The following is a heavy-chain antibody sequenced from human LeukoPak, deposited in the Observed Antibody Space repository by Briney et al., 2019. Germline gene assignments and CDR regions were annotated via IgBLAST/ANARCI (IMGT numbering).Heavy chain of an antibody. D-gene: IGHD6-19*01. J-gene: IGHJ5*02. Sequence: GGSLRLSCAASGFTFSCYWMSWVRQAPGKGLEWVANIKQDGSEKYYVDSVKGRFTISRDNAKNSLYLQMNSLRAEDTAVYYCARGSGPEQWLEYNWFDPWGQGTLVTVSS. CDR2: IKQDGSEK. V-gene: IGHV3-7*04. CDR1: GFTFSCYW. CDR3: ARGSGPEQWLEYNWFDP.